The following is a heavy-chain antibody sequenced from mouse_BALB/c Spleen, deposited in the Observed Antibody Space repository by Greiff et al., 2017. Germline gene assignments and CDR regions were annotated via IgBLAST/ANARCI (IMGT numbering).Heavy chain of an antibody. V-gene: IGHV2-9*02. CDR1: GFSLTSYG. J-gene: IGHJ4*01. Sequence: VQRVESGPGLVAPSQSLSITCTVSGFSLTSYGVHWVRPPPGKGLGWLGVIWAGGSTNYNSALMSRLSISKDNSKSQVFLKMNSLQTDDTAMYYFARGYDGYYSAMDYWGQGTSVTVSS. D-gene: IGHD2-3*01. CDR3: ARGYDGYYSAMDY. CDR2: IWAGGST.